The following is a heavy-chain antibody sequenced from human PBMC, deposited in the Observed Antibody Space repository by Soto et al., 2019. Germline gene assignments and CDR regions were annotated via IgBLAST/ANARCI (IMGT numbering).Heavy chain of an antibody. D-gene: IGHD5-18*01. V-gene: IGHV1-69*13. CDR1: GGTHSSYA. J-gene: IGHJ6*02. CDR2: ITPIFGTA. Sequence: SVQVSCKASGGTHSSYAISWVRQAPAQGLEWMGGITPIFGTANYAQKFQGRVTITADESTSRAYMELSSLRSEDTAVYYCARVSRIQLKRDNYYYYYGMDVWGQGTTVTVSS. CDR3: ARVSRIQLKRDNYYYYYGMDV.